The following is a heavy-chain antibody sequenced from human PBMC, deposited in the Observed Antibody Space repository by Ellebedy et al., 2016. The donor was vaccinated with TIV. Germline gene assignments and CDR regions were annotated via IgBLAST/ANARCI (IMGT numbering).Heavy chain of an antibody. D-gene: IGHD6-6*01. J-gene: IGHJ4*02. CDR3: ARVGRQLHLDY. Sequence: SETLSLTCTVSGGSISSSSYYWSWIRQPPGKGLEWIGEINHSGSTNYNPSLKSRVTISVDTSKNQFSLKLSSVTAADTAVYYCARVGRQLHLDYWGQGTLVTVSS. V-gene: IGHV4-39*07. CDR2: INHSGST. CDR1: GGSISSSSYY.